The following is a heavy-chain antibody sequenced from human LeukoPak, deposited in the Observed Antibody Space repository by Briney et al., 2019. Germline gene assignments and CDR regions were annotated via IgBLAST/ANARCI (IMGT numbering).Heavy chain of an antibody. J-gene: IGHJ5*02. CDR3: ARVVRRDSITMVRGVIITWRWFDP. CDR1: GYSITNNYY. CDR2: IYHSGRT. D-gene: IGHD3-10*01. V-gene: IGHV4-38-2*02. Sequence: SETLSLTCTVSGYSITNNYYWDWIRQPPGKGLEWIASIYHSGRTYYNPALKSRVTISVDTSKNQFSLKVSSVTAADTAVYYCARVVRRDSITMVRGVIITWRWFDPWGQGTLVTVSS.